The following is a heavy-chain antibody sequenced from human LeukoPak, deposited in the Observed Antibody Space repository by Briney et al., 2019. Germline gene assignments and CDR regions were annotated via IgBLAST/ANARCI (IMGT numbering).Heavy chain of an antibody. CDR3: AQNFYDSSGPYFDY. Sequence: GPRRLSGAAYRFTVSSCSMKEVRHAPGNKIEWVSSISSSSNYIYYADSVKGRFTISRDNAKNSLYLQMNSLRAEDTAVYYCAQNFYDSSGPYFDYWGQGTLVTVSS. D-gene: IGHD3-22*01. V-gene: IGHV3-21*01. CDR1: RFTVSSCS. J-gene: IGHJ4*02. CDR2: ISSSSNYI.